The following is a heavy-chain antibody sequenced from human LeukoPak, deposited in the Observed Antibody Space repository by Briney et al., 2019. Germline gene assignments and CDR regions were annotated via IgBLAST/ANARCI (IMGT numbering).Heavy chain of an antibody. CDR2: ISHSGST. Sequence: SETLSLTCAVYGGPFSGYHWSWIRQPPGKGLEWIGEISHSGSTNYNPSLKSRVTISVDTSKNQFSLKLSSVAAADTAVYYCARGARLYYFDYWGQGTLVTVSS. CDR1: GGPFSGYH. CDR3: ARGARLYYFDY. D-gene: IGHD6-6*01. J-gene: IGHJ4*02. V-gene: IGHV4-34*01.